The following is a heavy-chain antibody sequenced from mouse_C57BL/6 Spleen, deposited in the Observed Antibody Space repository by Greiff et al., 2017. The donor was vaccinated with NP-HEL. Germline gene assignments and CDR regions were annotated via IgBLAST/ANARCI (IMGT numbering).Heavy chain of an antibody. CDR2: ISSGGDYI. CDR1: GFTFSSYA. Sequence: VQLKQSGEGLVKPGGSLKLSCAASGFTFSSYAMSWVRQTPEKRLEWVAYISSGGDYIYYADTVKGRFTISRDNARNTLYLQMSSLKSEDTAMYYCTREEYDSFDYWGQGTTLTVSS. J-gene: IGHJ2*01. CDR3: TREEYDSFDY. V-gene: IGHV5-9-1*02. D-gene: IGHD2-4*01.